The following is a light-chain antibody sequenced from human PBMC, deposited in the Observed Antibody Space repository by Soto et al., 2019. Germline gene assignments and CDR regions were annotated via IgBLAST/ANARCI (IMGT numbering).Light chain of an antibody. Sequence: SYELTQPLSVSVALGQTARITCGGNNIGSKNVHWYQRKPGQAPVLVIYRDSNRPSGIPERFSGSNSGNTATLTISRAQAGDEADYYCQVWDSSTGVFGTGTKVTVL. CDR2: RDS. V-gene: IGLV3-9*01. J-gene: IGLJ1*01. CDR3: QVWDSSTGV. CDR1: NIGSKN.